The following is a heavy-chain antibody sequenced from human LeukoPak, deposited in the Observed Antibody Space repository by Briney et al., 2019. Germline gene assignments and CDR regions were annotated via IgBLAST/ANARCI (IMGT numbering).Heavy chain of an antibody. D-gene: IGHD3-22*01. CDR1: GASITSTNW. Sequence: PSGTLSLTCIVSGASITSTNWWTWVRQAPGKGLEWIGEIYHTEKSNYNPSLLSRVSIPVDKSNNQFSLRLSSVTAADTALYYCARRNYHDNSDLDYWGQGALVTVSS. CDR3: ARRNYHDNSDLDY. V-gene: IGHV4-4*02. CDR2: IYHTEKS. J-gene: IGHJ4*02.